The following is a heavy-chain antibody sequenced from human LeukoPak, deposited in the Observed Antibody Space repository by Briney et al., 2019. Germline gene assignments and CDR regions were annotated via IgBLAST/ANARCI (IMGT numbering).Heavy chain of an antibody. J-gene: IGHJ3*02. V-gene: IGHV1-2*02. Sequence: ASVKVSCKASGYTFTGYYMHWGRQAPGQGLEWMGWINPNSGGTIYAQKFQGRVTMTRDTSISTAYMELSRLRSDDTAVYYCARVRDIVVVPAAQGAFDIWGQGTMVTVSS. D-gene: IGHD2-2*01. CDR2: INPNSGGT. CDR1: GYTFTGYY. CDR3: ARVRDIVVVPAAQGAFDI.